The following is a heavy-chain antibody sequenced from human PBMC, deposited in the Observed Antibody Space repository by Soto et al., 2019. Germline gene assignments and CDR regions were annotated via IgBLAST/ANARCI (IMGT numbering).Heavy chain of an antibody. CDR1: GYTFTSYG. CDR3: ARVGGYGDVYYYYGMDV. CDR2: ISAYNGNT. V-gene: IGHV1-18*01. D-gene: IGHD5-12*01. J-gene: IGHJ6*02. Sequence: ASVKVSCKASGYTFTSYGISWVRQAPGQGLEWMGWISAYNGNTNYAQKLQGRVTMTTDTSTSTAYMELRSLRSDDTAVYYCARVGGYGDVYYYYGMDVWGQGTTVTVSS.